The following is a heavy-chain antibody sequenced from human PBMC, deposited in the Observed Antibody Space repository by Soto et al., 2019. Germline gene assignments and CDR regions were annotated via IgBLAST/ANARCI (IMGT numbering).Heavy chain of an antibody. V-gene: IGHV3-23*01. CDR3: AKNRYSSSWYHNWFGP. Sequence: GGSLGPSCRASGCTLSIYAMSWVLQAPGKGLEWASAISGSGGSTYYADSVKGRFTISRDNSKNTLYLQMNSLRAEDTAVYYCAKNRYSSSWYHNWFGPWGQGTLVTVSS. D-gene: IGHD6-13*01. J-gene: IGHJ5*02. CDR1: GCTLSIYA. CDR2: ISGSGGST.